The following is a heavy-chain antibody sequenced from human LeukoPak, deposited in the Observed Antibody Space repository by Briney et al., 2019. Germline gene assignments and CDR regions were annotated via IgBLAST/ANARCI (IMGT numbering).Heavy chain of an antibody. D-gene: IGHD6-19*01. CDR1: GFTFSSYS. CDR2: LSSSSSYI. CDR3: ARVRRAVADIDY. Sequence: GSLRLSCAASGFTFSSYSMNWVRQAPGKGLEWVSSLSSSSSYIYYADSVKGRFTISRDNAKNSLYLQMNSLRAEDTAVYYCARVRRAVADIDYWGQGTLVTVSS. J-gene: IGHJ4*02. V-gene: IGHV3-21*01.